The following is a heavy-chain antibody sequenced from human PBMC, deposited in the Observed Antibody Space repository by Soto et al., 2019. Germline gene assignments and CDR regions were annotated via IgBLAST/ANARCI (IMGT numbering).Heavy chain of an antibody. CDR3: ARGAGSNFYYGMDV. J-gene: IGHJ6*02. CDR1: GFTFSSYA. CDR2: ISYDGSNK. V-gene: IGHV3-30-3*01. D-gene: IGHD4-4*01. Sequence: GSLRISFAASGFTFSSYAMHGVRQAAGKGLEWVAVISYDGSNKYYADSVKGRFTISRDNSKNTLYLQMNSLRAEDTAVYYCARGAGSNFYYGMDVWGQGTPVPVSS.